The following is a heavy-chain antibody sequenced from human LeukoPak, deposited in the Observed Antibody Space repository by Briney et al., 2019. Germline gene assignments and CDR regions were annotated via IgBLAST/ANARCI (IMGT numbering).Heavy chain of an antibody. J-gene: IGHJ4*02. CDR2: IYYSGST. V-gene: IGHV4-59*01. CDR1: GGSISNYY. CDR3: AKKRAGDRFDS. Sequence: SETLSLTCTVSGGSISNYYWSWIRQPPGKGLEWIGFIYYSGSTNYNPSLKSRVTISVDTSKNQFSLKLASVTPADTAMYYCAKKRAGDRFDSWGQGTLVTVSS. D-gene: IGHD7-27*01.